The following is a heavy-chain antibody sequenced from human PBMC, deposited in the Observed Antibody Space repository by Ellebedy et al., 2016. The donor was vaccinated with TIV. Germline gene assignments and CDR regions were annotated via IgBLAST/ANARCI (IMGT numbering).Heavy chain of an antibody. V-gene: IGHV1-2*02. CDR2: INPNSGGT. D-gene: IGHD6-13*01. J-gene: IGHJ4*02. Sequence: AASVKVFCKASGYTFTGYYMHWVRQAPGQGLEWMGWINPNSGGTNYAQKFQGRVTMTRDTSISTAYMELSRLRSDDTAVYYCARVSPVYSSSWYKSAFDYWGQGTLVTVSS. CDR1: GYTFTGYY. CDR3: ARVSPVYSSSWYKSAFDY.